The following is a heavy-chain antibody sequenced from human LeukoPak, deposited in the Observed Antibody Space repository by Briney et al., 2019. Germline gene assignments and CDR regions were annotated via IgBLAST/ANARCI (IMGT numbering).Heavy chain of an antibody. CDR1: GFTVSSNY. J-gene: IGHJ5*02. CDR3: AGSSWYAGGNWFDP. Sequence: GGSLRLPCAASGFTVSSNYMSWVRQAPGKGLEWVSVIYSGGSTYYADSVKGRFTISRDNSKNTLYLQMNSLRAEDTAVYYCAGSSWYAGGNWFDPWGQGTLVTVSS. V-gene: IGHV3-53*01. CDR2: IYSGGST. D-gene: IGHD6-13*01.